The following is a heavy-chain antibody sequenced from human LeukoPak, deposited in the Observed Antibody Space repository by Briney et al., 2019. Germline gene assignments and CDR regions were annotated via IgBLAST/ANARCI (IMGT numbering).Heavy chain of an antibody. D-gene: IGHD6-19*01. V-gene: IGHV4-59*08. CDR2: IYYSGGT. Sequence: SETLSLTCTVSGGSISSYYWNWIRQPPGKGLEWIGYIYYSGGTNYNPSLKSRVTISVDTSKNQFSLKLSSVTAADTAVYFCARQLRGEAVAGHLQPFDYWGQGTLVTVSS. CDR1: GGSISSYY. CDR3: ARQLRGEAVAGHLQPFDY. J-gene: IGHJ4*02.